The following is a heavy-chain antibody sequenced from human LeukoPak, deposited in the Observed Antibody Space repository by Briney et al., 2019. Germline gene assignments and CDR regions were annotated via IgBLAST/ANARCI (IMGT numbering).Heavy chain of an antibody. CDR3: ARVPDYYDSSGYIDY. Sequence: SQTLSLTCTVSGGSISSGDYYWSWIRQPPGKGLEWIGYIYYSGSTYYNPSLKSRVTISVDTPKNQFSLKLSSVTAADTAVYYCARVPDYYDSSGYIDYWGQGTLVTVSS. J-gene: IGHJ4*02. D-gene: IGHD3-22*01. CDR1: GGSISSGDYY. CDR2: IYYSGST. V-gene: IGHV4-30-4*08.